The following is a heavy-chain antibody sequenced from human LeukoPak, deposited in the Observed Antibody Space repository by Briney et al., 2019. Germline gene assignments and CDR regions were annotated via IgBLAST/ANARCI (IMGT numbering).Heavy chain of an antibody. Sequence: GGSLRLSCAASGFTFSSYAMSWVRQAPGKGLEWVSAISGSGGSTYYADSVKGRFTISRDNSKNTLYLQMNSLRAEDTAVYYCAKDQRSRSTSILLYYYYYMDVWGKGTTVTVSS. CDR1: GFTFSSYA. V-gene: IGHV3-23*01. CDR3: AKDQRSRSTSILLYYYYYMDV. CDR2: ISGSGGST. D-gene: IGHD2/OR15-2a*01. J-gene: IGHJ6*03.